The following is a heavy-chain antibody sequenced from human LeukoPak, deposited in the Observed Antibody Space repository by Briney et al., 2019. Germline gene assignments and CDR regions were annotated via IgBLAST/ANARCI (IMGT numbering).Heavy chain of an antibody. CDR3: AKRMGPSIVAADPDY. D-gene: IGHD6-13*01. J-gene: IGHJ4*02. Sequence: PGRSLRLSCAASGFSFRSFGMHWVRQAPGKGLEWVAVISYDGSNKYYADSVKGRFTISRDNSKNTLYLQMNSLRAEDTAVYYCAKRMGPSIVAADPDYWGQGTLVTVSS. CDR1: GFSFRSFG. V-gene: IGHV3-30*18. CDR2: ISYDGSNK.